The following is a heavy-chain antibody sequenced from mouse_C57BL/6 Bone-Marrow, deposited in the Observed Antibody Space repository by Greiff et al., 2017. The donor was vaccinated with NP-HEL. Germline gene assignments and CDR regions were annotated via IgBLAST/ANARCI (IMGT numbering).Heavy chain of an antibody. CDR1: GFNIKDYY. V-gene: IGHV14-1*01. CDR3: TNFPITTVEAMDY. CDR2: IDPEDGDT. J-gene: IGHJ4*01. Sequence: VQLQQSGAELVRPGASVKLSCTASGFNIKDYYMHWVKQRPEQGLEWIGRIDPEDGDTEYAPKFQGKATMTADTSSNTAYLQLSSLTSEDTAVYYCTNFPITTVEAMDYWGQGTSVTVSS. D-gene: IGHD1-1*01.